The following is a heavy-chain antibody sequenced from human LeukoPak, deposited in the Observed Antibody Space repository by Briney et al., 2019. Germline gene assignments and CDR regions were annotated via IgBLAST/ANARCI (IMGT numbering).Heavy chain of an antibody. CDR1: GFTFSSYW. J-gene: IGHJ6*03. CDR2: INSDGSST. CDR3: ARDHRGSGSTYYYYYMDV. D-gene: IGHD3-10*01. Sequence: PGRSLRLSCAASGFTFSSYWIHWVRQAPGKGLVWVSRINSDGSSTSYADSVKGRFTISRDNAKNTLYLQMNSLRAEDTAVYYCARDHRGSGSTYYYYYMDVWGKGTTVTISS. V-gene: IGHV3-74*01.